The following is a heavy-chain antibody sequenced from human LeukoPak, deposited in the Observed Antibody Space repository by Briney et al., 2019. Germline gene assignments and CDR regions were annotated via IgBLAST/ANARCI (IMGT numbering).Heavy chain of an antibody. CDR1: GGSISSHY. V-gene: IGHV4-59*11. J-gene: IGHJ3*02. Sequence: SETLSLTCTVSGGSISSHYWSWIQQPPGKGLEWIGYIYYSGSTNYNPSLKSRVTISVDTSKDQFSLKLSSVTAADTAVYYCARVRDSFGMHDAFDIWGQGTMVTDSS. CDR3: ARVRDSFGMHDAFDI. CDR2: IYYSGST. D-gene: IGHD3-16*01.